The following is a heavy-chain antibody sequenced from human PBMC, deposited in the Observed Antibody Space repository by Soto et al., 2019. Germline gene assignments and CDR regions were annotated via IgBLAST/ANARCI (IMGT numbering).Heavy chain of an antibody. CDR3: GRHVRGSGWYVFDY. D-gene: IGHD6-19*01. CDR1: GYTFAKHW. Sequence: GESLKISCXGSGYTFAKHWIGWVRQMPGKGLEWMGIIYPDDSDTRYSPSFQGQVTISADASITTAYLQWTSLKAADTAMYYCGRHVRGSGWYVFDYWGQGTLVTVSS. J-gene: IGHJ4*02. V-gene: IGHV5-51*01. CDR2: IYPDDSDT.